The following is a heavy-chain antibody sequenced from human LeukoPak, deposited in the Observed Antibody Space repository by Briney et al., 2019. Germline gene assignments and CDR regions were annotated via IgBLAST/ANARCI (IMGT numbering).Heavy chain of an antibody. Sequence: ASVKVSCKASGYTFTSYGISWVRQAPGQGLEWMGWISAYNGNTNYAQKLQGRVTMTTDTSTSTAYMELRSLRSDDTAVYYCARNFPYILTGSSDAFDIWGQGKMVPVFS. CDR2: ISAYNGNT. CDR3: ARNFPYILTGSSDAFDI. J-gene: IGHJ3*02. CDR1: GYTFTSYG. D-gene: IGHD3-9*01. V-gene: IGHV1-18*01.